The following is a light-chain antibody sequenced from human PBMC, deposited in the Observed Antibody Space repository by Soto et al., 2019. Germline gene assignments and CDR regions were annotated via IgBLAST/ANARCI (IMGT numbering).Light chain of an antibody. Sequence: VLTQSPDVLSLSPGHTATLSCRASESVDRYAAWYQQKVGQAPRLLIYDAFTRATGVAARFSGSGSSTDFTLTISSLEPEDFAVYYCQQRSNWPITFGQGTRLEIK. J-gene: IGKJ5*01. CDR3: QQRSNWPIT. V-gene: IGKV3-11*01. CDR2: DAF. CDR1: ESVDRY.